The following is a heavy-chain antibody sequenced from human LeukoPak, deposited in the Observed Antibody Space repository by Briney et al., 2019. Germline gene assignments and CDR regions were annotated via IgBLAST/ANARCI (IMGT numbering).Heavy chain of an antibody. CDR2: INHSGST. Sequence: SETLSLTCAVYGGSFSGYYWSWIRQPPGKGLEWIGEINHSGSTNYNPSLKSRVTISVDTSKNQFSLKLSSVTAADTAVYYCARNGRKARGYYYYYMDVWGKGTTVTVSS. V-gene: IGHV4-34*01. CDR1: GGSFSGYY. CDR3: ARNGRKARGYYYYYMDV. J-gene: IGHJ6*03. D-gene: IGHD6-6*01.